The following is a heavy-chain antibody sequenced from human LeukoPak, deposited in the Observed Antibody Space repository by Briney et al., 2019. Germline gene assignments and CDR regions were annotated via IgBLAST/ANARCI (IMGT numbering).Heavy chain of an antibody. CDR1: GFTFSSYA. J-gene: IGHJ5*02. CDR2: ISGSGGST. CDR3: ASTSTYYYDSRGNWFDP. D-gene: IGHD3-22*01. Sequence: GGSLRLSCAASGFTFSSYAMSWVRQAPGKGLEWVSLISGSGGSTYYADSVKGRFTISRDNSKNTLYLQMNSLRAEDTAVYYCASTSTYYYDSRGNWFDPWGQGTLVTVSS. V-gene: IGHV3-23*01.